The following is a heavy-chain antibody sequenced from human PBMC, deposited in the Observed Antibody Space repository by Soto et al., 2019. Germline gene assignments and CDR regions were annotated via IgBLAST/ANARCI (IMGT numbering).Heavy chain of an antibody. CDR1: GYTFTSDD. CDR2: MNPNSGNT. CDR3: ARGSSWSPFYYYYGMDV. V-gene: IGHV1-8*01. D-gene: IGHD6-13*01. J-gene: IGHJ6*02. Sequence: ASVKVSCKASGYTFTSDDINWVRQATGQGLEWMGWMNPNSGNTGYAQKFQGRVTMTRNTSISTAYMELSSLRSEDTAVYYCARGSSWSPFYYYYGMDVWGQGTTVTVSS.